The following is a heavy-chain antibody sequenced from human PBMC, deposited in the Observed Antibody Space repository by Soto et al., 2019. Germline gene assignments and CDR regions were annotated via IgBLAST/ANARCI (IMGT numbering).Heavy chain of an antibody. CDR1: GGSISSYY. J-gene: IGHJ4*02. V-gene: IGHV4-59*01. Sequence: QVQLQESVPGLVKPSETLSLTCTVSGGSISSYYWSWIRQPTGKGLEWIGYIYYSGSTNYNPSLKSRVTISVDTSKNQFSRKLSAVTAADTAVDYCARALYGDYAFDYWGQGTLVTVSS. D-gene: IGHD4-17*01. CDR2: IYYSGST. CDR3: ARALYGDYAFDY.